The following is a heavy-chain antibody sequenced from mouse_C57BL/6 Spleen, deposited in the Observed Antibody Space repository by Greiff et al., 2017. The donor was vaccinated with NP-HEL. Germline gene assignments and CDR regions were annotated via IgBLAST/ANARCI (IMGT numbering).Heavy chain of an antibody. D-gene: IGHD1-1*01. CDR3: AEGGSSYFYWYFDV. CDR2: IYPGSGST. Sequence: QVQLQQPGAELVKPGASVKMSCKASGYTFTSYWITWVKQRPGQGLEWIGDIYPGSGSTNYNEKFKSKATLTVDTSSSTACMQLSSLTSEDSAVYYCAEGGSSYFYWYFDVWGTGTTVTVSS. V-gene: IGHV1-55*01. J-gene: IGHJ1*03. CDR1: GYTFTSYW.